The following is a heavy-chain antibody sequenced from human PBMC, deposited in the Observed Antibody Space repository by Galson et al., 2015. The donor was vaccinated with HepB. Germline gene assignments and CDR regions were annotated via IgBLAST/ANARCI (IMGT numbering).Heavy chain of an antibody. Sequence: SLRLSCAASGFTFSSYAMSWVRQAPGKGLEWVSAISGSGGSTYYADSVKGRFTISRDNSKNTLYLQMNSLRAEDTAVYYCAKDGAEQQLAAYYFDYWGQGTLVTVSS. CDR2: ISGSGGST. CDR1: GFTFSSYA. J-gene: IGHJ4*02. V-gene: IGHV3-23*01. D-gene: IGHD6-13*01. CDR3: AKDGAEQQLAAYYFDY.